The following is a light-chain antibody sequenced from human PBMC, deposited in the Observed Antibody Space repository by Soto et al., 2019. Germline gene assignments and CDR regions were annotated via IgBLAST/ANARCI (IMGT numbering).Light chain of an antibody. J-gene: IGKJ5*01. CDR1: QTISNY. V-gene: IGKV1-39*01. CDR3: QQAYGAPIT. Sequence: DIQMTQSPSSLSASVGDRVTIACRESQTISNYLNWYQQKPGRAPKLLIYTASSLQSGVPSRFSGSGSGTHFTLTISSLKPEDFATYYCQQAYGAPITFGQGTRLEIK. CDR2: TAS.